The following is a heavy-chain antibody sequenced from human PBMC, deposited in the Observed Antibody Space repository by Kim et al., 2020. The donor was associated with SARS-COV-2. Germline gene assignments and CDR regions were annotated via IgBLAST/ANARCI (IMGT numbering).Heavy chain of an antibody. V-gene: IGHV4-34*01. J-gene: IGHJ6*03. Sequence: SETLSLTCAVYGGSFSGYYWSWIRQPPGKGLEWIGEINHSGSTNYNPSLKSRVTISVDTSKNQFSLKLSSVTAADTAVYYCARGRGGNGTGSRKYYYMDVWGKGTTVTVSS. CDR2: INHSGST. CDR1: GGSFSGYY. CDR3: ARGRGGNGTGSRKYYYMDV. D-gene: IGHD3-16*01.